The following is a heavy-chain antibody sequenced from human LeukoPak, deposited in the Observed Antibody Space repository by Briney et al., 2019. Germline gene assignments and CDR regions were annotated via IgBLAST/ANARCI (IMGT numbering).Heavy chain of an antibody. Sequence: GESLKISCKGSGYSFISYWIGWVRQMPGKGLEWMGIIYPGDYDTRYSPSFQGQVTISVDRSINTAYLQWSSLKASDTAMYYCARRSGWYAFDIWGQGTMVTVSS. CDR2: IYPGDYDT. J-gene: IGHJ3*02. CDR3: ARRSGWYAFDI. D-gene: IGHD6-19*01. CDR1: GYSFISYW. V-gene: IGHV5-51*01.